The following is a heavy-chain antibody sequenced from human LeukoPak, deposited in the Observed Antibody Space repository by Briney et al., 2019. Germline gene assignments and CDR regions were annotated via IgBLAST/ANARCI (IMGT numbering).Heavy chain of an antibody. V-gene: IGHV1-8*01. J-gene: IGHJ4*02. D-gene: IGHD3-10*01. Sequence: ASVKVSCKASGYTFSSYDINWVRQAAGQGPEWMGWMNPNSGNTAYAQNFQGRVIMTRNTSISTAYMELSSLRFEDTAVFYCAIRTSRAVSGSSYFDSWGQGTLVTVSS. CDR3: AIRTSRAVSGSSYFDS. CDR2: MNPNSGNT. CDR1: GYTFSSYD.